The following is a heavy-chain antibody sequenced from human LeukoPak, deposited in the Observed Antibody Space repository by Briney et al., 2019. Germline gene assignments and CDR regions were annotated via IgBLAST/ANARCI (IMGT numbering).Heavy chain of an antibody. V-gene: IGHV1-2*02. CDR3: ARRTTVTAGFEH. J-gene: IGHJ4*02. Sequence: GASVKVSCKASGYTFTDYYMHWVRQAPGQGLEWMGWISPKSGGTDYADTVQGRVTITRDTSENTVYMQLTSLRSDDTAVYFCARRTTVTAGFEHWGQGTLVTVSS. D-gene: IGHD4-17*01. CDR2: ISPKSGGT. CDR1: GYTFTDYY.